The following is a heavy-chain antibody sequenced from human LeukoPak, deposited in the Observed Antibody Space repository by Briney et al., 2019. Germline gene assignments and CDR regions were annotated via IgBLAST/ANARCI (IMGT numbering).Heavy chain of an antibody. CDR2: IWYDGSNK. Sequence: GGSLRLSCAASGFTFSSYGMHWVRQAPGKGLEWVAVIWYDGSNKYYADSVKGRFTISRDNSKNTLYLQMNSLRAEDTAVYYCARNLVDYYYGMDVWGQGTTVTVSS. CDR1: GFTFSSYG. J-gene: IGHJ6*02. CDR3: ARNLVDYYYGMDV. V-gene: IGHV3-33*01.